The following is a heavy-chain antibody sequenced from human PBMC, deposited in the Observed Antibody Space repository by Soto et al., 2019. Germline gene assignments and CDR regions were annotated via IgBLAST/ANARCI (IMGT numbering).Heavy chain of an antibody. CDR1: GGSISGDYY. J-gene: IGHJ4*03. Sequence: TLSLTCSVSGGSISGDYYWSWIRQSPEKGLEWSGYIYYSGSSYSNPALQSRLSISLDTSKNQFSLKLRSVTAADTAVYYCDRGGARWPCYLD. CDR3: DRGGARWPCYLD. CDR2: IYYSGSS. D-gene: IGHD4-17*01. V-gene: IGHV4-30-4*08.